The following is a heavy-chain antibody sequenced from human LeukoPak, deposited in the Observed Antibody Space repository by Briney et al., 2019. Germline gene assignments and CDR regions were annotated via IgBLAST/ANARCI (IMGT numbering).Heavy chain of an antibody. CDR3: ARGLQGMATIVDAFDI. D-gene: IGHD5-24*01. Sequence: SVKVSCKASGGTFNTYTISWVRQAPGQGLEWMGGVSPIFGTTKYAQKFQGRVTITADEPTTTAYMELSSLTSEDTAVYYCARGLQGMATIVDAFDIWGQGTKVTVSS. J-gene: IGHJ3*02. CDR2: VSPIFGTT. CDR1: GGTFNTYT. V-gene: IGHV1-69*13.